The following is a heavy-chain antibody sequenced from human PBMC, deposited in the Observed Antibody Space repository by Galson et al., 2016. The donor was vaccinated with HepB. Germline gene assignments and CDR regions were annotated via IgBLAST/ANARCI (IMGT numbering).Heavy chain of an antibody. J-gene: IGHJ6*02. Sequence: SVKVSCKASGYTFMTYGISWVRQAPGQGLEWMGRISVNNGNTNYAQKFQGRVFMTTDTATSTAYLEVRGLRSDDTAVYYCARAYDNYGDEYFYGLDVWGQGTTVTVS. D-gene: IGHD4-17*01. CDR1: GYTFMTYG. CDR3: ARAYDNYGDEYFYGLDV. CDR2: ISVNNGNT. V-gene: IGHV1-18*01.